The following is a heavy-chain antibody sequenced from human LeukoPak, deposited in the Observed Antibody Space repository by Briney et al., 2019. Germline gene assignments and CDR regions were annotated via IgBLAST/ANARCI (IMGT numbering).Heavy chain of an antibody. D-gene: IGHD2-21*02. V-gene: IGHV3-23*01. CDR2: ISGSGGST. CDR3: AKDLPYCGGDCYSNLTPDY. CDR1: GFTVSSNY. Sequence: GGSLRLSCAASGFTVSSNYMSWVRQAPGKGLEWVSAISGSGGSTYYADSVKGRFTISRDNSKNTLYLQMNSLRAEDTAVYYCAKDLPYCGGDCYSNLTPDYWGQGTLVTVSS. J-gene: IGHJ4*02.